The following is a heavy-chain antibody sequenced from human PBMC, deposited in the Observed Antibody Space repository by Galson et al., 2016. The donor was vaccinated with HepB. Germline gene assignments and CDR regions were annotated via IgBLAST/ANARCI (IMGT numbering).Heavy chain of an antibody. V-gene: IGHV4-59*01. CDR2: TSNTGST. D-gene: IGHD3-3*02. Sequence: ETLSLTCSMTGASISRYHWCWVRQPPAQGLERVGYTSNTGSTNYNPFLTSRVPITLDTSKIHFSLNLNSVNAADTAVYYCAGHFDGVDVWGLGTTVTVSS. J-gene: IGHJ6*02. CDR1: GASISRYH. CDR3: AGHFDGVDV.